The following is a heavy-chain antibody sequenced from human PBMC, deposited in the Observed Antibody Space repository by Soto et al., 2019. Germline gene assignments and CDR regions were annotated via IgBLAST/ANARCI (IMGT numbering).Heavy chain of an antibody. J-gene: IGHJ3*02. CDR2: ISGSGGST. CDR3: AKVQTTVTPDAFDI. CDR1: GLTFSSYA. V-gene: IGHV3-23*01. D-gene: IGHD4-17*01. Sequence: EVQRLESGGGLVQPWGSLRLSCAASGLTFSSYAMSWVRQAPGKGLEWVSAISGSGGSTNYADSVKGLFTISRENSKNTLYLQLNSLRAEDTDVYYCAKVQTTVTPDAFDIWGQGTMVTVSS.